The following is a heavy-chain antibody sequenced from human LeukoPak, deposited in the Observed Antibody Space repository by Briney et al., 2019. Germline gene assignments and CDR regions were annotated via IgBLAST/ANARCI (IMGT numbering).Heavy chain of an antibody. CDR3: ARARPRQYYYDSSGYYGLGYYFDY. CDR1: GFTFSSYV. V-gene: IGHV3-30-3*01. J-gene: IGHJ4*02. Sequence: GGSLRLSCAASGFTFSSYVMSWVRQAPGKGLEWVAVISYDGSNKYYADSVKGRFTISRDNSKNTLYLQMNSLRAEDTAVYYCARARPRQYYYDSSGYYGLGYYFDYWGQGTLVTVSS. CDR2: ISYDGSNK. D-gene: IGHD3-22*01.